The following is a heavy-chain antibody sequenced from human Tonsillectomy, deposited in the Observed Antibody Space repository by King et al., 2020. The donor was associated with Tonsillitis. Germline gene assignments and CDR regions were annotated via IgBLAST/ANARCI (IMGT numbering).Heavy chain of an antibody. D-gene: IGHD3-3*01. J-gene: IGHJ4*02. CDR3: ATESGFLEWLPYFDY. V-gene: IGHV3-15*04. CDR1: GFSFTNAW. Sequence: VQLVESGGGFVNPGGSLRLSCAASGFSFTNAWMTWVRQAPGKGLEWVGRVETKAHGGTTDYAAPVKGRFSISRDDSTNTLYLQMNSLKTEDTAVYYCATESGFLEWLPYFDYWGQGTLVTVSS. CDR2: VETKAHGGTT.